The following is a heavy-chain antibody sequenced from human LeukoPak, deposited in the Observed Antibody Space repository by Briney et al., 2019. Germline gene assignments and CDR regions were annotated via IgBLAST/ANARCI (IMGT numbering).Heavy chain of an antibody. CDR1: GGTFSSYA. Sequence: ASVKVSCKASGGTFSSYAISWVRQAPGQGLEWMGGIIPIFSTANYAQKFQGRVTITADESTSTAYMELSSLRSEDTAVYYCAGYYYDSSGPNWFDPWGQGTLVTVSS. V-gene: IGHV1-69*13. J-gene: IGHJ5*02. CDR2: IIPIFSTA. D-gene: IGHD3-22*01. CDR3: AGYYYDSSGPNWFDP.